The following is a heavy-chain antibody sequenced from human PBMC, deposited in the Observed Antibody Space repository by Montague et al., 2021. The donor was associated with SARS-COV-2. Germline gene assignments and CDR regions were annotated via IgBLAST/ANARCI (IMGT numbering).Heavy chain of an antibody. CDR3: ARFETSKFYSSGMDV. CDR1: GFTFSSIS. D-gene: IGHD2-15*01. V-gene: IGHV3-21*01. CDR2: ISSGSAYI. J-gene: IGHJ6*02. Sequence: SLRLSCAASGFTFSSISMNWVRQAPGNRLEWVSSISSGSAYIVYAESVRGRFTISRDNAQNLLYLQMNSLRAEDTAVYYCARFETSKFYSSGMDVWGQGTTVTVSS.